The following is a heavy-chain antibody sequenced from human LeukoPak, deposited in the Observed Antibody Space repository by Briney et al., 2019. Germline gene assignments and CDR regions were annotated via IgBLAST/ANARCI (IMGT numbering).Heavy chain of an antibody. V-gene: IGHV1-46*01. CDR1: GYTFTSYY. CDR3: VTSNNDIAAPDY. Sequence: ASVKVSCLACGYTFTSYYMHWVRQAPGQGREWMELINPSGGSTSYAQKYQGRVTITRDTSTSTVYMELSSLRSEDTAVYYCVTSNNDIAAPDYWGQGTLVTVSS. J-gene: IGHJ4*02. D-gene: IGHD6-25*01. CDR2: INPSGGST.